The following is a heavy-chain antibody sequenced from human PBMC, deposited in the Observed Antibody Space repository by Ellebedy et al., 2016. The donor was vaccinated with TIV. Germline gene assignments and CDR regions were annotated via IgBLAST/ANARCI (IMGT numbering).Heavy chain of an antibody. Sequence: ASVKVSXXASGYTFTSYDINWVRQATGQGLEWMGWMNPNTGDTGSAQKFQGRATLTRKTSIGTAYMELSSLTSEDTAVYYCAREIYGSGSYPLDYWGQGTPVTVSS. CDR3: AREIYGSGSYPLDY. V-gene: IGHV1-8*01. CDR1: GYTFTSYD. J-gene: IGHJ4*02. D-gene: IGHD3-10*01. CDR2: MNPNTGDT.